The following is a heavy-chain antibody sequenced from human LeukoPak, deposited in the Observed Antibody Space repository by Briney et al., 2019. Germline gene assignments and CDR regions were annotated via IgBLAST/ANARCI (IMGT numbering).Heavy chain of an antibody. V-gene: IGHV4-30-2*01. D-gene: IGHD2-2*01. Sequence: SETLSLTRTVSGGSISSGGYYWSWIRQPPGKGLEWIGYIYHSGSTYYNPSLKSRVTISVDRSKNQFSLKLSSVTAADTAVYYCASFCSSTSCSLDYWGQGTLVTVSS. CDR1: GGSISSGGYY. CDR2: IYHSGST. CDR3: ASFCSSTSCSLDY. J-gene: IGHJ4*02.